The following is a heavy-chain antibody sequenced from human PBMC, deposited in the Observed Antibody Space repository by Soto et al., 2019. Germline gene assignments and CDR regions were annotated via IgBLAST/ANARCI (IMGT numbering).Heavy chain of an antibody. CDR2: INTDGSST. CDR3: AKRGVDTFGLSY. J-gene: IGHJ4*02. D-gene: IGHD3-10*01. V-gene: IGHV3-74*01. CDR1: GFTFSSFW. Sequence: EVQLVESGGGLVQPGGSLRLSCAVSGFTFSSFWMHWVRQAPGEGLVWVSRINTDGSSTSYADSVKGRFTISRDNAKNTLYLQMNSLRVEDTDRYYCAKRGVDTFGLSYWGQGTLVAVSS.